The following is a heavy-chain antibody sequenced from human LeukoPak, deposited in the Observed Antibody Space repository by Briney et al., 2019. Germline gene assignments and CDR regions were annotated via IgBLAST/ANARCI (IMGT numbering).Heavy chain of an antibody. CDR1: GFTFSSYW. D-gene: IGHD7-27*01. V-gene: IGHV3-74*01. Sequence: GGSLRLSCAASGFTFSSYWMHWVRQAPGKGLVWVSRINSDGSSTNYADSVKRRFTISRDNAKNTLYLQVKSLRAEDTAVYYCARGPSGWGSLDSWGQGTLVTVSS. J-gene: IGHJ4*02. CDR3: ARGPSGWGSLDS. CDR2: INSDGSST.